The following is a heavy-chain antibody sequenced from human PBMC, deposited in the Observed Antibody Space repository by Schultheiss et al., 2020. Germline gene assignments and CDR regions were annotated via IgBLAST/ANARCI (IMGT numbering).Heavy chain of an antibody. CDR2: IIPIFGTA. Sequence: KISCKASGGTFSSYAISWVRQAPGQGLEWMGGIIPIFGTANYAQKFQGRVTITADESTSTAYMELSSLRSEDTAVYYCARAGMGYYDSSGPAFWGQGTLVTVSS. CDR1: GGTFSSYA. J-gene: IGHJ4*02. D-gene: IGHD3-22*01. V-gene: IGHV1-69*01. CDR3: ARAGMGYYDSSGPAF.